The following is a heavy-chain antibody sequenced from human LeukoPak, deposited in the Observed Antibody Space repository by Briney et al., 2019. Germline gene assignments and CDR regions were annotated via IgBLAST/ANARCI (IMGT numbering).Heavy chain of an antibody. CDR3: ARGLDFLGY. J-gene: IGHJ4*02. D-gene: IGHD3-3*01. CDR1: GGSFSGYY. CDR2: INHSGST. Sequence: SETLSLTCAVYGGSFSGYYWSWIRQPPGKGLEWIGEINHSGSTNYNPSLKSRVTISVDTSKNQFSLKLSSVTAADTAVYYCARGLDFLGYWGQGTLVTVSS. V-gene: IGHV4-34*01.